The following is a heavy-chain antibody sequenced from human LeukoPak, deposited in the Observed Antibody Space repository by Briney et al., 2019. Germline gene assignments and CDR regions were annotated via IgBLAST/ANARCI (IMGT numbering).Heavy chain of an antibody. D-gene: IGHD7-27*01. V-gene: IGHV4-34*01. J-gene: IGHJ4*02. Sequence: SETLSLTCAVYGGSFSGYYWSWIRQPPGKGLEWIGEINHSGSTNYNPSLKSRVTISVDTSKNQFSLKLSSVTAADTAVYYCARNWESGFDYWGQGTLVTVSS. CDR1: GGSFSGYY. CDR2: INHSGST. CDR3: ARNWESGFDY.